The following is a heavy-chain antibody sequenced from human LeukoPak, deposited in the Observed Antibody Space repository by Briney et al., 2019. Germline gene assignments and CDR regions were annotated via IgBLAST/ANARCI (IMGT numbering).Heavy chain of an antibody. V-gene: IGHV1-69*13. J-gene: IGHJ6*03. D-gene: IGHD2-2*01. CDR1: GYTFTSYA. Sequence: SVKVSCKASGYTFTSYAISWVRQAPGQGLEWMGGIIPIFGTANYAQKFQGRVTITADESTSTAYMELSSLRSEDTAVYYCASGVGYYYYYMDVWDKGTTVTVSS. CDR3: ASGVGYYYYYMDV. CDR2: IIPIFGTA.